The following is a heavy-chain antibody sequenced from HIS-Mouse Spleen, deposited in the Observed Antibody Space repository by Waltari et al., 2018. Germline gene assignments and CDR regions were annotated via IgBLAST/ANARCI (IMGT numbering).Heavy chain of an antibody. V-gene: IGHV4-31*03. D-gene: IGHD3-3*01. CDR2: IYYSGRT. CDR1: GGSISSGGYY. Sequence: QVQLQESGPGLVKPSQTLSLTCTVSGGSISSGGYYWSWIRQHPGKGLEGMGYIYYSGRTNTHPSLKRRVTISVDTSKNHFSLELSSVTAADTAVYYCARSPYYDFWSGYSDNWFDPWGQGTLVTVSS. J-gene: IGHJ5*02. CDR3: ARSPYYDFWSGYSDNWFDP.